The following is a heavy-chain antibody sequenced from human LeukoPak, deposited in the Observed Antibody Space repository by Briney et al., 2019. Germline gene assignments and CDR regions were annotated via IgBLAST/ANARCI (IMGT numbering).Heavy chain of an antibody. D-gene: IGHD5-12*01. Sequence: PGGSLRLSCIASGFTFSDYWMHWVRQAPGKGPVWVSRIISDGSSVSYVDSVKGRFIMSRDNAKNTLYLQMNSLRVEDTAVYSCVRGSRYNMDVWGQGTTVTVSS. CDR3: VRGSRYNMDV. V-gene: IGHV3-74*01. CDR2: IISDGSSV. CDR1: GFTFSDYW. J-gene: IGHJ6*02.